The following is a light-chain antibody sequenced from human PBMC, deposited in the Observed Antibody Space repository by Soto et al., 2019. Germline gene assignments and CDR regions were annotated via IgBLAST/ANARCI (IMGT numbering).Light chain of an antibody. CDR3: SLYTSENAYV. CDR2: EVS. J-gene: IGLJ1*01. V-gene: IGLV2-18*01. CDR1: STDFVSYNR. Sequence: QSALTQPPSVSGSPGQSVTISCTGTSTDFVSYNRVSWYQQPPGTAPKLMIYEVSKRPSGVPDRFSGSKSGNTASLTISGLQAADEADYYCSLYTSENAYVFGTGTNSPS.